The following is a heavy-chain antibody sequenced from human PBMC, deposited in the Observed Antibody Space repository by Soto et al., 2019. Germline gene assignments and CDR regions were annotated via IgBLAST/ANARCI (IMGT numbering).Heavy chain of an antibody. CDR1: GGTFSSYA. D-gene: IGHD1-20*01. CDR3: ASEGNWNDAFDI. Sequence: GASVKVSGRASGGTFSSYAISWVRQAPGQGLEWMGGIIPIFGTANYAQKFQGRVTITADESTSTAYMELSSLRSEDTAVYYCASEGNWNDAFDIWGQGTIVTVSS. CDR2: IIPIFGTA. V-gene: IGHV1-69*13. J-gene: IGHJ3*02.